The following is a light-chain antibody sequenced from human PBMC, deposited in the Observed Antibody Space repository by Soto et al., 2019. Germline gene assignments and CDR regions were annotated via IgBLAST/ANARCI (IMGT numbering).Light chain of an antibody. CDR3: QSYDTSLSGSAV. CDR2: GNS. J-gene: IGLJ2*01. V-gene: IGLV1-40*01. CDR1: SSNIGAGYY. Sequence: QPVLTQPPSVSGAPGQRGTSSCTGSSSNIGAGYYVHWYQQLPGTAPKLLIFGNSNRPSGVPDRFSGSKSGTSASLAITGLQADDEADYYCQSYDTSLSGSAVFGGGTKLTVL.